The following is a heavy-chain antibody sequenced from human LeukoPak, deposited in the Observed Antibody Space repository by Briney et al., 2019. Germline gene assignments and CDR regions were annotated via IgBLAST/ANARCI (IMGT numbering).Heavy chain of an antibody. CDR1: GFTFSSYA. Sequence: GGSLRLSCAASGFTFSSYAMHWVRQAPGKGLEWVAVISYDGSNKYYADSVKGRFTISRDNSKNTLYLQVNSLRAEDAAVYYCARDLRLIEDYYYYYGMDVWGQGTTVTVSS. D-gene: IGHD3-16*01. J-gene: IGHJ6*02. CDR2: ISYDGSNK. V-gene: IGHV3-30*04. CDR3: ARDLRLIEDYYYYYGMDV.